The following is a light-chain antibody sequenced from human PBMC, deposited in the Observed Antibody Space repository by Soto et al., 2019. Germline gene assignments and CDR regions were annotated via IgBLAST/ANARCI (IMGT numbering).Light chain of an antibody. CDR2: AAS. CDR3: QQSSEATWT. Sequence: DIQMTQSPSSLYASVGDRVTITCRASQSISSYLNWYQQKPGKAPKLLIYAASSLQSGVQSRSSGSGYRTDFTLTISSLEPEDFATCYCQQSSEATWTFGQGTKVDI. V-gene: IGKV1-39*01. J-gene: IGKJ1*01. CDR1: QSISSY.